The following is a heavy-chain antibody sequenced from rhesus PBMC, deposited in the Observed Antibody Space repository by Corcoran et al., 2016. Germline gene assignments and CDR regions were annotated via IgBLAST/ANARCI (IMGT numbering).Heavy chain of an antibody. D-gene: IGHD2-39*01. Sequence: QVQLQESGTGLVKPSQTLALTCALSGRSIRRLTGWRLTRHPTGQAREWIGYIGGSSGSTYYNPSLKSRVTITTDTYNNQFSLRLSAVTAADTALYYCARRACWLRGNRFDVWGPGVLVTVSS. CDR1: GRSIRRLTG. CDR3: ARRACWLRGNRFDV. J-gene: IGHJ5-1*01. CDR2: IGGSSGST. V-gene: IGHV4-65*01.